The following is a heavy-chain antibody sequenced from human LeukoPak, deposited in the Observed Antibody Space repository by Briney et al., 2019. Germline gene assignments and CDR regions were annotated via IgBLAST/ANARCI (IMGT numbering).Heavy chain of an antibody. V-gene: IGHV1-8*01. CDR3: ARGATMVRGVIPSWFDP. CDR2: MNPNSGNT. CDR1: GYTFTSYD. J-gene: IGHJ5*02. D-gene: IGHD3-10*01. Sequence: ASVKVSCKASGYTFTSYDINWVRQATGQGLEWMGWMNPNSGNTGYAQKFQGRVTMTRNTSISTAYMELSSLRSEDTAVYYCARGATMVRGVIPSWFDPWGQGTLVTVSS.